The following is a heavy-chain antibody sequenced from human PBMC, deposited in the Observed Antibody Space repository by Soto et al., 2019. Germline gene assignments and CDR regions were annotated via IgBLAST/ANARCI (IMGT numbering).Heavy chain of an antibody. D-gene: IGHD1-26*01. Sequence: EVQLLESGGGLVQPGASLRLSCAASGFTFSSYAMSWVRRAPGKGLEWVSGVSGNGGSTYYADSVKGRFTISIDNPKTTLYLQMSSLIAEDTAVYYGATVVHPGEYGGQGNLGTVSA. CDR2: VSGNGGST. J-gene: IGHJ4*02. CDR1: GFTFSSYA. V-gene: IGHV3-23*01. CDR3: ATVVHPGEY.